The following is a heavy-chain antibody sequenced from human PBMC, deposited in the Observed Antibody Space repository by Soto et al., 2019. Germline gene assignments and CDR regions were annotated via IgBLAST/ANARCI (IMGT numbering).Heavy chain of an antibody. Sequence: EAQLVESGGGLVKPGRSLRLSCAASGFSFSSAWMIWVRQAPGKGLEWVGRIKSKVHGETTDYAAPVKGRFTISRDDSKNTVFLQMNSLETEDTAVYYCTTGVDGYNPFDYWGQGTLVTVSS. CDR1: GFSFSSAW. CDR3: TTGVDGYNPFDY. J-gene: IGHJ4*02. D-gene: IGHD5-12*01. CDR2: IKSKVHGETT. V-gene: IGHV3-15*07.